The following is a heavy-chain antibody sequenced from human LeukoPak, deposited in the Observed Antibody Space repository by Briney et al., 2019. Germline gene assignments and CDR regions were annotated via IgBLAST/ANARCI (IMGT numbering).Heavy chain of an antibody. CDR3: ARDIQTI. D-gene: IGHD1-7*01. Sequence: ASVKVSCKASGYTFTNYLIHWVRQAPGQRLEWMGCINAANGNTKYSQKFQGRVTITRDTSASTAYMELSSLRSEDTAVYYCARDIQTIWGQGTLVTVSS. CDR1: GYTFTNYL. J-gene: IGHJ4*02. V-gene: IGHV1-3*01. CDR2: INAANGNT.